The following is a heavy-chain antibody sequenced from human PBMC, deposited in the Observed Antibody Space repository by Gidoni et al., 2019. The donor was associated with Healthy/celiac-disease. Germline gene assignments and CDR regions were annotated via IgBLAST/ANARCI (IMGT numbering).Heavy chain of an antibody. J-gene: IGHJ2*01. D-gene: IGHD5-18*01. V-gene: IGHV1-2*02. CDR3: ARAHTANWYFDL. Sequence: QVQLVQSGAEVKTPGDSVKVSCKASVSTFTGYYIHWVRQAPGQGLEWMGWINPNSGGTNYEQKFKGRVTMTRDTSITTAYMELSRLRSGDTAVYYCARAHTANWYFDLWGRGSLVTVSS. CDR1: VSTFTGYY. CDR2: INPNSGGT.